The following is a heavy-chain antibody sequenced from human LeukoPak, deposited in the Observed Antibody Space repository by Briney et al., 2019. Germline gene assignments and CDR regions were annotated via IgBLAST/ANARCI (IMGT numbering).Heavy chain of an antibody. Sequence: SETLSLTCTVSGVSISSSNSYWGWIRQPAGKGLEWIGRIYTSGSTNYNPSLKSRVTISVDTSKNQFSLKLSSVTAADTAVYYCARVSRGDPQEDYWGQGTLVTVSS. V-gene: IGHV4-61*02. CDR1: GVSISSSNSY. D-gene: IGHD3-16*01. CDR3: ARVSRGDPQEDY. J-gene: IGHJ4*02. CDR2: IYTSGST.